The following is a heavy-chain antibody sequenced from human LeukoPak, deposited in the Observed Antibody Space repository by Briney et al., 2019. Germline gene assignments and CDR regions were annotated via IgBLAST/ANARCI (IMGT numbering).Heavy chain of an antibody. Sequence: SETLSLTCTVSGGSISSYYWSWIRQPPGKGLEWIGYIYYSGSTNYNPSLKSRVTISVDTSKNQFSLKLSSVTAADTAVYYCARGVPAAIPFDYWGQGTLVTVSS. CDR3: ARGVPAAIPFDY. D-gene: IGHD2-2*01. J-gene: IGHJ4*02. V-gene: IGHV4-59*01. CDR2: IYYSGST. CDR1: GGSISSYY.